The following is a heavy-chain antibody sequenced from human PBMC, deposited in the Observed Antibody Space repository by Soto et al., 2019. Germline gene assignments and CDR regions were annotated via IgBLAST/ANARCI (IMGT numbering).Heavy chain of an antibody. CDR1: GFTFSSYG. V-gene: IGHV3-33*01. CDR2: IWYDGSNK. Sequence: SLRLSCAASGFTFSSYGMHWVRQAPGKGLEWMAVIWYDGSNKYYADSVKGRFTISRDNSKNTLYLQMNSLRAEDTAVYYCARGPFYYGSGSYNKGTVYYYYMDVWGKGTTVTVSS. J-gene: IGHJ6*03. D-gene: IGHD3-10*01. CDR3: ARGPFYYGSGSYNKGTVYYYYMDV.